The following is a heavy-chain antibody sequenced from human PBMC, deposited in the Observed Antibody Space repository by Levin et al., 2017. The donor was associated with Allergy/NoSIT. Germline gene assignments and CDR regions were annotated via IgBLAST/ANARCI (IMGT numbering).Heavy chain of an antibody. CDR2: IYSGGST. V-gene: IGHV3-53*01. J-gene: IGHJ4*02. Sequence: LPGGSLRLSCAASGFTVSSNYMSWVRQAPGKGLEWVSVIYSGGSTYYADSVKGRFTISRDNSKNTLYLQMNSLRAEDTAVYYCAEDSSWPLKFDYWGQGTLVTVSS. D-gene: IGHD6-13*01. CDR1: GFTVSSNY. CDR3: AEDSSWPLKFDY.